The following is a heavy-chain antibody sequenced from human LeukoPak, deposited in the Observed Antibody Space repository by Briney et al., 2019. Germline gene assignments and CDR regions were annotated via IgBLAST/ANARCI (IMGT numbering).Heavy chain of an antibody. D-gene: IGHD3-22*01. J-gene: IGHJ4*02. V-gene: IGHV3-15*01. Sequence: GGSLRLSCAASGFTFSDYYMSWIRQAPGKGLEWVGRIRSNSDGGTIDYAAPVKGRFTLSRDDSKTTLYLQMNSLQTEDTAVYYCATDFYDSTGGQGTLVTVSS. CDR1: GFTFSDYY. CDR2: IRSNSDGGTI. CDR3: ATDFYDST.